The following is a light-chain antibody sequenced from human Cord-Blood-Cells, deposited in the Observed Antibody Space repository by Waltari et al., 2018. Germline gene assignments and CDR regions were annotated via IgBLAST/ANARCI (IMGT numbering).Light chain of an antibody. CDR3: QQSYSTPWT. J-gene: IGKJ1*01. CDR1: PSISSY. V-gene: IGKV1-39*01. CDR2: AES. Sequence: DIQMTKSRSSLSASVGDRVTITCRASPSISSYLNWYQQKPGKAPKLLLYAESSLQSGVPARFSGSGSGTDVTLTISSLQPEAFATYYCQQSYSTPWTFGQGTKVKIK.